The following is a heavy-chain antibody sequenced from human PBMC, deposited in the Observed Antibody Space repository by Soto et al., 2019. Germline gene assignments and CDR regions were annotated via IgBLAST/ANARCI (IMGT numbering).Heavy chain of an antibody. CDR2: INPNSGGT. CDR1: GYTFTGYY. D-gene: IGHD6-13*01. Sequence: GASVKVSCKASGYTFTGYYMHWVRQAPGQGLEWMGWINPNSGGTNYAQKFQGWVTMTRDTSISTAYMELSRLRSDDTAVYYCARDRSTIAAARGLFDYWGQGTLVTVSS. CDR3: ARDRSTIAAARGLFDY. V-gene: IGHV1-2*04. J-gene: IGHJ4*02.